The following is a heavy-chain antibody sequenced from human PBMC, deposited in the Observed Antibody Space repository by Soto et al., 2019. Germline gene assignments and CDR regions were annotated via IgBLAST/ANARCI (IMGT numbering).Heavy chain of an antibody. CDR2: INAGNGNT. CDR1: GYTFINYV. V-gene: IGHV1-3*01. CDR3: ARGVAALDY. D-gene: IGHD6-13*01. J-gene: IGHJ4*02. Sequence: GASVKVSCKASGYTFINYVMHWVRQDPGQRLEWMGWINAGNGNTKYSQKFHGIVTITRDTSASTAYMELSSLISEDTAVYYCARGVAALDYWGQGTLVTVSS.